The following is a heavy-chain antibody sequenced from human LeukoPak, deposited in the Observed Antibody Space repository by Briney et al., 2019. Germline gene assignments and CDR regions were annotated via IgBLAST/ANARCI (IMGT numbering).Heavy chain of an antibody. CDR2: IWYDGSNK. CDR1: GFTFSSYG. V-gene: IGHV3-33*06. D-gene: IGHD3-22*01. Sequence: GGSLRLSCAASGFTFSSYGMHWVRQAPGKGLEWVAVIWYDGSNKYYADSVKGRFTISRDNSKNTLYLQMNSLRGEDTAVYYCAKDSSGYPDYWGQGTLVTVPS. J-gene: IGHJ4*02. CDR3: AKDSSGYPDY.